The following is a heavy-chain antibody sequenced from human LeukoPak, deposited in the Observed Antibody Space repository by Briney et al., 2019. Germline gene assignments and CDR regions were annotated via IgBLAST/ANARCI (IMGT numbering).Heavy chain of an antibody. CDR2: IYSGGST. CDR1: GFTVSSNY. D-gene: IGHD3/OR15-3a*01. V-gene: IGHV3-53*01. J-gene: IGHJ4*02. Sequence: GGSLRLSCAASGFTVSSNYMSWVRQAPGKRLEWVSVIYSGGSTYYADSVKGRFTISRDNSKNTLYLQMNSLRAEDTAVYYCARDGWTSLGYFDYWGQGTLVTVSS. CDR3: ARDGWTSLGYFDY.